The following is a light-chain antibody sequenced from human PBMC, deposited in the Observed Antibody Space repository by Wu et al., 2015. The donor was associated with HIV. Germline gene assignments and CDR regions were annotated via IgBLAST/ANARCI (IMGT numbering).Light chain of an antibody. Sequence: EIELTQFPGTLSLSPGERATLSCRASQSINSDYLAWYQQKPGQAPRLVISVASSRATGIPDRFSGGGSGTDFTLTISKLEPEDFAVYYCQQYGNSPRFTFGQGTKLEIK. J-gene: IGKJ2*01. CDR1: QSINSDY. CDR3: QQYGNSPRFT. CDR2: VAS. V-gene: IGKV3-20*01.